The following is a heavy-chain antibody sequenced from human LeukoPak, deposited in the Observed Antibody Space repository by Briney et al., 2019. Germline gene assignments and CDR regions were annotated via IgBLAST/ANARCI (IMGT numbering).Heavy chain of an antibody. D-gene: IGHD3-10*01. V-gene: IGHV4-34*01. CDR2: VNPRGST. J-gene: IGHJ3*02. CDR3: ARDRGGLDAFDI. CDR1: GTSFSTYY. Sequence: PSETLSLTCAVYGTSFSTYYWNWIRQSPGKGLEWIGEVNPRGSTNYNPSLKTRVTISVHTSNNQFSLNLNSVTAADTAVYYCARDRGGLDAFDIWGQGTMVTVSS.